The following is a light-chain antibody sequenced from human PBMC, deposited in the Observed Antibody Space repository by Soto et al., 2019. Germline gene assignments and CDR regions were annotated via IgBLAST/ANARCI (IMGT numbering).Light chain of an antibody. CDR1: QSVLYSSNNKNY. V-gene: IGKV4-1*01. CDR2: WAS. Sequence: DIVMTQSPDSLAVSLGERATINCKSSQSVLYSSNNKNYLAWYQQKPGQPPKLLIYWASTRESGVPDRFSGRGSGTDFTLTISSLQAEDVAVYYCQQYYSTPRTFGGGTKVEIK. J-gene: IGKJ4*01. CDR3: QQYYSTPRT.